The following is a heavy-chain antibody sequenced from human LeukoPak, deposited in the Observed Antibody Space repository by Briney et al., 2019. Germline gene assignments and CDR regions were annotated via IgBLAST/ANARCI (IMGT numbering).Heavy chain of an antibody. CDR3: ARTYYYDSSGNFDY. Sequence: GGSLRLSCAASGFTFSSYAMSWVRQAPGKGLEWVSAISGSGGSTYYADSVKGRFTISRDNSKNTLYLQMNSLRAEDTAVYYCARTYYYDSSGNFDYWGQGTLVTVSS. CDR2: ISGSGGST. CDR1: GFTFSSYA. J-gene: IGHJ4*02. V-gene: IGHV3-23*01. D-gene: IGHD3-22*01.